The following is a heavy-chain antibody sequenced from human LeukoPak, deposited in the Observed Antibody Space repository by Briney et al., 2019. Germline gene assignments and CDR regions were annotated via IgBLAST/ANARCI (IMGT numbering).Heavy chain of an antibody. CDR3: ARGGDILTGYYFDY. CDR1: GGTFSSYA. V-gene: IGHV1-69*06. D-gene: IGHD3-9*01. Sequence: VASVKVSCKASGGTFSSYAISWVRQAPGQGLEWMGGIIPIFGTANYAQKLQGRVTITADKSTSTAYMELSSLRSEDTAVYYCARGGDILTGYYFDYWGQGTLVTVSS. J-gene: IGHJ4*02. CDR2: IIPIFGTA.